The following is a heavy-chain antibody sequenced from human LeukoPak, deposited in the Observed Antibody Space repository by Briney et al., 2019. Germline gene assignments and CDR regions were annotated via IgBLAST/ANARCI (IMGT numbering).Heavy chain of an antibody. V-gene: IGHV4-38-2*01. CDR3: ARLSAYYYALDY. CDR2: VYHSGST. J-gene: IGHJ4*02. Sequence: SETLSLTCAVSGYSISSSYYWGWIRQPPGKGLEWIGSVYHSGSTYYNSSLKSRVTISVDTSKNQFSLKLSSVTAADTAVYYCARLSAYYYALDYWGQGTLVTVSS. D-gene: IGHD3-22*01. CDR1: GYSISSSYY.